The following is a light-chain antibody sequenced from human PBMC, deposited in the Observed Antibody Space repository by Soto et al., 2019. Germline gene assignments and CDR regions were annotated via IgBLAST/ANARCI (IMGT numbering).Light chain of an antibody. CDR1: QNINRW. J-gene: IGKJ2*01. V-gene: IGKV1-5*01. CDR3: QQYNSF. Sequence: DMQMTQSTSTLSASVGDRVTITCRASQNINRWLAWYQQRPGKAPKLLIYDASTLESGVPSRFSGSGSGTEFTLTISSLQPDDSATYDCQQYNSFFGQGTKLEIK. CDR2: DAS.